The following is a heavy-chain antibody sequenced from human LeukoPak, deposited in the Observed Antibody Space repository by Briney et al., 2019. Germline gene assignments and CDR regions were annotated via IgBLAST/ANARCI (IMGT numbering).Heavy chain of an antibody. D-gene: IGHD6-19*01. CDR2: ISSSGSTI. CDR1: GFTFSSYG. J-gene: IGHJ3*02. Sequence: GGSLRLSCAASGFTFSSYGMHWVRQAPGKGLEWVSYISSSGSTIYYADSVKGRFTISRDNAKNSLYLQMNTVRADDTAVYYCARGGGSGWYGSAFDIWGQGTTVSVSS. CDR3: ARGGGSGWYGSAFDI. V-gene: IGHV3-48*04.